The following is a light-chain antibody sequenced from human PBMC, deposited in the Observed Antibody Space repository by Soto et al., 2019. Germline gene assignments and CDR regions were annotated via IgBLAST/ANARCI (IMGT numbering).Light chain of an antibody. CDR3: QHVGGRWT. J-gene: IGKJ1*01. Sequence: EIVLTQSPVTLSLSPGERATLSCRASQSVSTNYIAWYQKTPGRAPRRLIYGASKRATGIPDRFSGSGSGADFALTISSLEFGDSGMYYCQHVGGRWTFGQGTKVEIK. CDR2: GAS. CDR1: QSVSTNY. V-gene: IGKV3-20*01.